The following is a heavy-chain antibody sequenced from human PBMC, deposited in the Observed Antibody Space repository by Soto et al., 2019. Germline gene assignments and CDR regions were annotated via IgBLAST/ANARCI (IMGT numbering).Heavy chain of an antibody. Sequence: QVQLVESGGGVVQPGRSLRLSCAASGFTFSSYGMHWVRQAPGKGLEWVAAISYDGSNKYYADSVKGRFSISRDNSNNPLYLQMNSLRAEDTAVYYCVANYVATDTFDIWGQGTMVTVSS. CDR1: GFTFSSYG. D-gene: IGHD3-10*02. J-gene: IGHJ3*02. CDR3: VANYVATDTFDI. CDR2: ISYDGSNK. V-gene: IGHV3-30*03.